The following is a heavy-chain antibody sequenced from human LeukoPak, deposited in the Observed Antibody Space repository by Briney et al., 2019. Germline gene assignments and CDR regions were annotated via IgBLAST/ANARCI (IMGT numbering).Heavy chain of an antibody. D-gene: IGHD3-16*01. J-gene: IGHJ4*02. CDR1: GLTVSGNY. CDR3: ARDRYDYVWGSYPD. Sequence: PGGSLSLTCAVFGLTVSGNYWSWIRQPPGKGLEWVPVIYNGGSTYYADSVKGRFTISRDNAKNSLYLQMNSLRAEDTAVYYCARDRYDYVWGSYPDWGQGTLVTVSS. CDR2: IYNGGST. V-gene: IGHV3-53*01.